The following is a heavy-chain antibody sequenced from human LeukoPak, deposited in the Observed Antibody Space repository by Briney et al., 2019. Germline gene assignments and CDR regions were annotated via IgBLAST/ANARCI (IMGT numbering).Heavy chain of an antibody. Sequence: SETLSLTCTVSGGSISGYYWSWIRQSPGKGLEWIGYSDYSGGTNYNPSLKSRVTISIDTSKNQFSLKLSSVTAADTAVYYCAREEDQHYGMDAWGQGTTVTVSS. CDR1: GGSISGYY. CDR3: AREEDQHYGMDA. CDR2: SDYSGGT. D-gene: IGHD2-2*01. V-gene: IGHV4-59*01. J-gene: IGHJ6*02.